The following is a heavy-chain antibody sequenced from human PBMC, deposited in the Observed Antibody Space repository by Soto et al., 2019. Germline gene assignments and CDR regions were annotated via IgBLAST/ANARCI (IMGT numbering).Heavy chain of an antibody. J-gene: IGHJ6*02. Sequence: SETLSLTCTVSGGSISSYYWSWIRQPPGKGLEWIGYIYYSGSTNYNPSLKSRVTISVDTSKNQFSRKLSSVTAAVTAVYSCARIPTLVSDYYYCRMDVWGQGTTVTVSS. CDR1: GGSISSYY. CDR2: IYYSGST. D-gene: IGHD3-16*01. CDR3: ARIPTLVSDYYYCRMDV. V-gene: IGHV4-59*01.